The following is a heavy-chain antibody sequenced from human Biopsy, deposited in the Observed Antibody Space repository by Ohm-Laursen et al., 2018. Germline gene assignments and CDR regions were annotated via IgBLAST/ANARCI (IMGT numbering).Heavy chain of an antibody. J-gene: IGHJ4*02. V-gene: IGHV4-39*01. CDR3: ARHDGNGPFALDS. Sequence: SDTLSLTCTVSGGSISSGSNYWAWIRQPPGKGLEWIGSVYHSGTTYYSPSPKSSFTISVTTSKNQLSLKVTSVTAADTAAYYCARHDGNGPFALDSWGQGTLVTVSS. D-gene: IGHD5-24*01. CDR2: VYHSGTT. CDR1: GGSISSGSNY.